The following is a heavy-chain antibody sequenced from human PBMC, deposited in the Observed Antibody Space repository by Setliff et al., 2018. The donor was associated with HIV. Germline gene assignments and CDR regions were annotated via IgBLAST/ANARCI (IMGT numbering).Heavy chain of an antibody. D-gene: IGHD6-13*01. CDR1: GYAFTDYS. V-gene: IGHV1-2*06. CDR3: ARGVKGIATTGKYYFDY. CDR2: INPDSRGT. Sequence: GASVKVSCKTSGYAFTDYSIHWVRQAPGQGLEWVGRINPDSRGTNYAQTFQGRVTMTRDTSVSTAYMELSRLKSDDTAVFYRARGVKGIATTGKYYFDYWGQGTLVTVSS. J-gene: IGHJ4*02.